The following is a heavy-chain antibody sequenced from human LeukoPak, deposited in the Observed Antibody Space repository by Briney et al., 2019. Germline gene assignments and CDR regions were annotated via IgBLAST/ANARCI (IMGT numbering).Heavy chain of an antibody. D-gene: IGHD5-12*01. V-gene: IGHV3-21*01. CDR3: ARERGWLRDKRNYYYMDV. J-gene: IGHJ6*03. CDR2: ISSSSSYI. CDR1: GFTVSSNY. Sequence: PGGSLRLSCAASGFTVSSNYMSWVRQAPGKGLEWVSSISSSSSYIYYADSVKGRFTISRDNAKNSLYLQMNSLRAEDTAVYYCARERGWLRDKRNYYYMDVWGKGTTVTVSS.